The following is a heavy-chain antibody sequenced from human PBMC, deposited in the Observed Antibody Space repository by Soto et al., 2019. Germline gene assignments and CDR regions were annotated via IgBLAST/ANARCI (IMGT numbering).Heavy chain of an antibody. D-gene: IGHD3-10*01. V-gene: IGHV4-59*08. CDR2: VHHSWGS. CDR3: ARQGFGPLHGLVDV. J-gene: IGHJ6*02. CDR1: GGSISSYY. Sequence: QVQLQESGPGLVKPSETLSLSCTVSGGSISSYYWSWFRQSPGKRMEWIGYVHHSWGSSYNPSLQSRVAISLDTSTSQFSLKVTCVTATDTAVYYCARQGFGPLHGLVDVWGQGTTVTVSS.